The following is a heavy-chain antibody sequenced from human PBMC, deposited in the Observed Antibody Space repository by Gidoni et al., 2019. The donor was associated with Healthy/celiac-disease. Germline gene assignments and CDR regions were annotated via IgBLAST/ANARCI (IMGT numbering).Heavy chain of an antibody. CDR2: INPNSGGT. D-gene: IGHD3-22*01. Sequence: QVQLVQSGVEVKKPGASVKVSCKASGYTFTGYYMHWVRQAPGQGLEWMGWINPNSGGTNYAQKFQGRVTMTRDTSISTAYMELSRLRSDDTAVYYCARGVDYYDSSGWGDDYWGQGTLVTVSS. V-gene: IGHV1-2*02. CDR3: ARGVDYYDSSGWGDDY. J-gene: IGHJ4*02. CDR1: GYTFTGYY.